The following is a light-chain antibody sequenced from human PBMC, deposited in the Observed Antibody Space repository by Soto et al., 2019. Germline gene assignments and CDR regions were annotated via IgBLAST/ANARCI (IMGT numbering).Light chain of an antibody. Sequence: QCVLTQPPSTSGSPGQSVTISCTGTKNDSGVYDFVSWYQHHPGKAPRLIIYEVVQRPAGVPDRFSGSKSGNTASLTVSGLQAADEADYFCKSYAGSNTYVFGSGTKVTVL. CDR3: KSYAGSNTYV. CDR2: EVV. V-gene: IGLV2-8*01. CDR1: KNDSGVYDF. J-gene: IGLJ1*01.